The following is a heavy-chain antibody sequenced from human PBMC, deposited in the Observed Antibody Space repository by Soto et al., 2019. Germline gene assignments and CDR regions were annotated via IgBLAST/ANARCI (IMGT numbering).Heavy chain of an antibody. CDR2: IYYSGST. D-gene: IGHD6-13*01. CDR1: GGSVISGSYY. J-gene: IGHJ4*02. CDR3: ARAAAAGTFIFDY. Sequence: SETLSLTCTVSGGSVISGSYYWSLIRQPPGKGLEWIGYIYYSGSTNYNPSLKSRVTISVDTSKNQFSLKLSSVTAADTAVYYCARAAAAGTFIFDYWGQGTLVTVSS. V-gene: IGHV4-61*01.